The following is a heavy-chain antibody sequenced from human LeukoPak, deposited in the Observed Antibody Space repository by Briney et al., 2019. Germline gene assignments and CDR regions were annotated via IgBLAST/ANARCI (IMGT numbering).Heavy chain of an antibody. V-gene: IGHV3-53*01. CDR3: AKVFTDIVVVPADY. D-gene: IGHD2-2*01. Sequence: GGSLRLSCTASDFTVSSFYMSWVRRAPGKGLEWVSAIYGGHGSFYADSVKGRFTISRDNSMNTLYLQMNSLRAEDTAVYYCAKVFTDIVVVPADYWGQGTLVTVSS. CDR1: DFTVSSFY. J-gene: IGHJ4*02. CDR2: IYGGHGS.